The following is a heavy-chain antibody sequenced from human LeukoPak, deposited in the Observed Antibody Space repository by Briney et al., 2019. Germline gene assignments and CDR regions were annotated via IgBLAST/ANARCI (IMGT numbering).Heavy chain of an antibody. Sequence: SETLSLTCTVSSGSISSASISSYYWSWIRQPPGKGLEWIGNIYYIWSTKYSSSLKSRVTISVDTSKNQFSLKLSSVTAADTAVYYCARKKARITMIVVVTYPGYFDYWGQGTLVTVSS. CDR2: IYYIWST. CDR1: SGSISSASISSYY. V-gene: IGHV4-61*01. J-gene: IGHJ4*02. CDR3: ARKKARITMIVVVTYPGYFDY. D-gene: IGHD3-22*01.